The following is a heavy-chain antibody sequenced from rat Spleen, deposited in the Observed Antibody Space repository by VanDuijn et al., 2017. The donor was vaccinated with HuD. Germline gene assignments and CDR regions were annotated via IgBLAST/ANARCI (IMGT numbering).Heavy chain of an antibody. Sequence: SCAASGFTFRNYDMAWVRQAPTMGLEWVTSISPSGGATYYRDSVKGRFTISRDNAKSSLYLQMDSLRSGDTATYYCVRQDTSGYSNWFAYWGQGTLVTVSS. V-gene: IGHV5S23*01. CDR2: ISPSGGAT. CDR1: GFTFRNYD. J-gene: IGHJ3*01. CDR3: VRQDTSGYSNWFAY. D-gene: IGHD4-3*01.